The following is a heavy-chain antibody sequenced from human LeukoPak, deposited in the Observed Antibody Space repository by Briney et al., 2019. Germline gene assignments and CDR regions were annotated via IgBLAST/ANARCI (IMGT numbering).Heavy chain of an antibody. CDR2: ISAYNGNT. CDR3: ARQDLQLVNYYYYYYYMDV. CDR1: GYTFTSYG. V-gene: IGHV1-18*01. J-gene: IGHJ6*03. D-gene: IGHD5-18*01. Sequence: ASVKVSCKASGYTFTSYGISWVRQAPGQGLEWMGWISAYNGNTNYAQKLQGRVTMTTDTSTSTAYMELRSLRSDDTAVYYCARQDLQLVNYYYYYYYMDVWGKGTTVTVSS.